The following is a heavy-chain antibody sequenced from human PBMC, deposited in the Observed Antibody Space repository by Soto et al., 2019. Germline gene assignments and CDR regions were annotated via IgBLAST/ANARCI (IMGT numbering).Heavy chain of an antibody. CDR1: GFTFSSYA. D-gene: IGHD1-20*01. CDR2: ISYDGSNK. Sequence: GGSLRLSCAASGFTFSSYAMHWVRQAPGKGLEWVAVISYDGSNKYYADSVKGRFTISRDNAKNSLYLQMNSLRAEDTAVYYCARDPSNWNAYFDYWGQGTLVTVSS. J-gene: IGHJ4*02. V-gene: IGHV3-30-3*01. CDR3: ARDPSNWNAYFDY.